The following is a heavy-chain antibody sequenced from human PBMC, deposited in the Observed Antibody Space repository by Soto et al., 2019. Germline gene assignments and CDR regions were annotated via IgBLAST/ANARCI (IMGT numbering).Heavy chain of an antibody. CDR2: IYSSENT. Sequence: SETLSLTCSVSGGFVSSSSYSWGWIRQSPGKGLEWIGTIYSSENTYYNPSLLSRVTISVDTSKNEFSLRLSSVTAADTAVYYSARLNGYCISTNCHGYYGMDVWCQGTTVT. J-gene: IGHJ6*02. CDR3: ARLNGYCISTNCHGYYGMDV. D-gene: IGHD2-2*03. V-gene: IGHV4-39*01. CDR1: GGFVSSSSYS.